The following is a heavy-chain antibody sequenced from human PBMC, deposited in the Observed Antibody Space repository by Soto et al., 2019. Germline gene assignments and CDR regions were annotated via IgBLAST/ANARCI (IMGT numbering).Heavy chain of an antibody. Sequence: VKVSCKASGGTFSSYAISWVRQAPGQGLEWMGGIIPIFGTANYAQKFQGRVTITADESTSTAYMELSSLRSEDTAVYYCARDYPADYYYGMDVWGQGTTVTVSS. J-gene: IGHJ6*02. V-gene: IGHV1-69*13. CDR1: GGTFSSYA. CDR3: ARDYPADYYYGMDV. CDR2: IIPIFGTA.